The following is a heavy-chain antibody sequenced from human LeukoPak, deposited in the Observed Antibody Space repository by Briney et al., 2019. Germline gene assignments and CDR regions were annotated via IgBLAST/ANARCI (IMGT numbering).Heavy chain of an antibody. Sequence: ASVKVSCKASGGTFISYDISWVRQAPGQGLEWMGRIIPIFGTANYAQKFQGRGTITTDESTSTAYMELSSLRSEDTAVYYCAREYCSGGSCHYYYYYYMDVWGKGTTVTVSS. CDR3: AREYCSGGSCHYYYYYYMDV. CDR1: GGTFISYD. CDR2: IIPIFGTA. J-gene: IGHJ6*03. V-gene: IGHV1-69*05. D-gene: IGHD2-15*01.